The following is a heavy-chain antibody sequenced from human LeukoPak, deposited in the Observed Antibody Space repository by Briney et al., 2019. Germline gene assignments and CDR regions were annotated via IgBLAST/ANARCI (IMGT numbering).Heavy chain of an antibody. D-gene: IGHD2-2*01. CDR2: INNSGST. V-gene: IGHV4-34*01. CDR1: GGSFSGYY. CDR3: ARGDCSYASCYHIGAVDI. Sequence: SETLSLTCAVYGGSFSGYYWSWIRQPPGKGLEWIGEINNSGSTNYKPSLKSRVTISGDTSKNQFSLKLSSVTAADTAVYYCARGDCSYASCYHIGAVDIWGQGTMVTVSS. J-gene: IGHJ3*02.